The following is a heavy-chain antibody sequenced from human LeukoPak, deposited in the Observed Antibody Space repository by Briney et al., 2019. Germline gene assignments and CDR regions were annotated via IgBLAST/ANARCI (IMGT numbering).Heavy chain of an antibody. V-gene: IGHV1-3*01. CDR1: GYTFSDYA. CDR2: IDAGNGDT. J-gene: IGHJ5*02. CDR3: ARVGGPGDSDP. D-gene: IGHD2-15*01. Sequence: ASVKVSCKASGYTFSDYAMHWVRQAPGQRFEWMGWIDAGNGDTRYSQKFQGRVTITRDTSASTAYIELRSLRSDDTAVYYCARVGGPGDSDPWGQGTLVTVSS.